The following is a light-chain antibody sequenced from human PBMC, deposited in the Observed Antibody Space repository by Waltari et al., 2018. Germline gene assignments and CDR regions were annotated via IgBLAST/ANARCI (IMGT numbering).Light chain of an antibody. CDR1: QSLLHSSGYTF. CDR3: MQARQTPWT. CDR2: LVA. J-gene: IGKJ1*01. V-gene: IGKV2-28*01. Sequence: DIVLTQSPLSLPVSPGEPASISCRSSQSLLHSSGYTFLDWYLQKPGQSPQLLIYLVANRAAGVPERVSGSGSGTDVTLKISRVEAEDVGVYYCMQARQTPWTFGQGTKVEIK.